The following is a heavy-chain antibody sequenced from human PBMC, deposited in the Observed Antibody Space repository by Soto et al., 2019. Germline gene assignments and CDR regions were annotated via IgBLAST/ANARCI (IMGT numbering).Heavy chain of an antibody. D-gene: IGHD6-13*01. J-gene: IGHJ6*02. CDR1: GFTFAIYG. Sequence: QVQLVQSGAEVKKPGASVKVSCKASGFTFAIYGITWVRQAPGQGLEWMGWINPYNGNTNYAQKYQGRVTMTTDTSTSTGYMELRSQRSDDTAVYYCARVVAAAPVYYGMDVWGQGTTVTVSS. CDR3: ARVVAAAPVYYGMDV. CDR2: INPYNGNT. V-gene: IGHV1-18*01.